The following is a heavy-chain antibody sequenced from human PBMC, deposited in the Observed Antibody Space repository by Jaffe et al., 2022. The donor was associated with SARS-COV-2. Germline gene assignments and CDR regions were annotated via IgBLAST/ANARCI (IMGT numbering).Heavy chain of an antibody. D-gene: IGHD6-19*01. V-gene: IGHV4-59*01. J-gene: IGHJ4*02. Sequence: QVQLQESGPGLVKPSETLSLTCTVSDGSITNYYLSWIRQPPGEGLEWIGFLHSTGYTNYNPSLMSRVTTSVDTSKNQFSLRLSSVTAADTAVYYCAIGMESGSGRYRGVHYFDNWGQGALVTVSS. CDR3: AIGMESGSGRYRGVHYFDN. CDR1: DGSITNYY. CDR2: LHSTGYT.